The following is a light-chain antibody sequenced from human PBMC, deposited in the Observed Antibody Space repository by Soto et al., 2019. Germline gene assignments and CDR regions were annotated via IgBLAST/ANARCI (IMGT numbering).Light chain of an antibody. CDR3: SSYTSGSTPYV. Sequence: QSVLTQPPSASETPGQRVTISCSGGSSNIGSNYVYWYQHLPGTAPQLLMFRNDQRPSGVPDRFSGSKSGTSASLAISGLRYEDEADYYCSSYTSGSTPYVFGTGTKLTVL. J-gene: IGLJ1*01. CDR1: SSNIGSNY. CDR2: RND. V-gene: IGLV1-47*01.